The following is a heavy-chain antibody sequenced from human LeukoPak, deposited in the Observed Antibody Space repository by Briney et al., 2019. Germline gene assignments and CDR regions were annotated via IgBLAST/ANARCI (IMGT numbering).Heavy chain of an antibody. CDR2: VSGSGGYT. D-gene: IGHD4-23*01. CDR3: AKHQNFGADSIVDF. J-gene: IGHJ4*02. CDR1: GFTFSSYA. Sequence: GGSLRLSCAASGFTFSSYAVSWVRQAPGKGLEWVSAVSGSGGYTYYADSVKGRLTISRDNSKNTLYLQMNTLRAEDTAVYYCAKHQNFGADSIVDFWGQGTLVTVSS. V-gene: IGHV3-23*01.